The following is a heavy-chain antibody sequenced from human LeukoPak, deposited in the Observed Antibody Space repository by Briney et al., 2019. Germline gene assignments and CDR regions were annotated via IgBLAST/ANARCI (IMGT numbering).Heavy chain of an antibody. CDR3: ARTADWSTYYFDY. V-gene: IGHV5-51*01. CDR1: GYSFTSYW. J-gene: IGHJ4*02. CDR2: IYPGDSDT. D-gene: IGHD3-9*01. Sequence: GESLKISCKGSGYSFTSYWIGWVRQMPGKGLEWMGIIYPGDSDTRYSPSFQGQVTISANESITTAYLQWGSLKASDTAMYFCARTADWSTYYFDYWGQGTLVTVSS.